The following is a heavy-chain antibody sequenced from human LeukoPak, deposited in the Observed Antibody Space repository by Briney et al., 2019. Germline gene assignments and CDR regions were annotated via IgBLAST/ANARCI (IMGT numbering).Heavy chain of an antibody. V-gene: IGHV4-34*01. CDR1: GGSFSGYY. J-gene: IGHJ4*02. CDR2: INHSGST. Sequence: SETLSLTCAVYGGSFSGYYWSWIRQPPGKGLEWIGEINHSGSTNYNPSLESRVTISVDTSKNQFSLKLSSVTAADTAVYYCARGLDGRRFDYWGQGTLVTVSS. CDR3: ARGLDGRRFDY. D-gene: IGHD3/OR15-3a*01.